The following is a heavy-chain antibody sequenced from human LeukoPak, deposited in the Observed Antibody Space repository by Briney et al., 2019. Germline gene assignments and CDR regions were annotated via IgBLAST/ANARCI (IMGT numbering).Heavy chain of an antibody. V-gene: IGHV1-69*05. CDR2: VIPIFGTA. J-gene: IGHJ4*02. D-gene: IGHD1-26*01. CDR1: GYTFTGYY. Sequence: ASVKVSCKASGYTFTGYYMHWVRQAPGQGLEWMGRVIPIFGTANYAQKFQGRVTITTDESTSTAYMELSSLRSEDTAVYYCARSNQGSYGVYYFDYWGQGTLVTVSS. CDR3: ARSNQGSYGVYYFDY.